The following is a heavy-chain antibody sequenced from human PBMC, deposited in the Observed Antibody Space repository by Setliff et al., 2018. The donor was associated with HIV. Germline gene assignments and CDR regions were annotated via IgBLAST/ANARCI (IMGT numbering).Heavy chain of an antibody. D-gene: IGHD6-19*01. CDR2: IYYSGST. Sequence: SETLSLTCKVSGGSISSYYWSWIRQPPGKGLEWIGYIYYSGSTNYNPSLKSRVTISVDTSKNQFSLKLSSVTAADTAVYYCARGPPGYSSGWYYGSLGYMDVWGKGTTVTVSS. J-gene: IGHJ6*03. V-gene: IGHV4-59*01. CDR1: GGSISSYY. CDR3: ARGPPGYSSGWYYGSLGYMDV.